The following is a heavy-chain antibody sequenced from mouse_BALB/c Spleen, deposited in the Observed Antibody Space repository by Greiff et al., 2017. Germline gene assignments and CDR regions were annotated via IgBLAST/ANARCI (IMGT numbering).Heavy chain of an antibody. Sequence: EVQLQQSGPELVKPGASVKISCKASGYSFTGYFMNWVKQSHGKSLEWIGRINPYNGDTFYNQKFKGKATLTVDKSSSTAHMELLSLTSEDSAVYYCGRGTMITTKVYYAMDYWGQGTSVTVSS. CDR3: GRGTMITTKVYYAMDY. J-gene: IGHJ4*01. CDR1: GYSFTGYF. V-gene: IGHV1-37*01. CDR2: INPYNGDT. D-gene: IGHD2-4*01.